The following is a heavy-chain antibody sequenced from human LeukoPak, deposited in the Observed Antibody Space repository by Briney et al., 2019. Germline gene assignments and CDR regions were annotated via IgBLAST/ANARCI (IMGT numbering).Heavy chain of an antibody. V-gene: IGHV3-48*04. J-gene: IGHJ6*04. CDR3: AELGITMIGGV. CDR2: ISSSGSTI. CDR1: GFTLSHFG. D-gene: IGHD3-10*02. Sequence: QPGGSLRLSCAASGFTLSHFGMHWVRQAPGKGLEWVSYISSSGSTIYYADSVKGRFTISRDNAKNSLYLQMNSLRAEDTAVYYCAELGITMIGGVWGKGTTVTISS.